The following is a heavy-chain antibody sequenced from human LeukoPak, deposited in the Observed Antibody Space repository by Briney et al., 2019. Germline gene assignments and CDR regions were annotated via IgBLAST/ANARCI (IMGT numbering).Heavy chain of an antibody. J-gene: IGHJ4*02. CDR2: INHSGST. V-gene: IGHV4-39*07. D-gene: IGHD3-3*01. CDR1: GGSISSSSYS. Sequence: PSETLSLTCTVSGGSISSSSYSWGWIRQPPGQGLEWIGEINHSGSTNYNPSLKSRVTISVDTSKNQFSLKLSSVTAADTAVYYCARGGGYYGNPVDYWGQGTLVTVSS. CDR3: ARGGGYYGNPVDY.